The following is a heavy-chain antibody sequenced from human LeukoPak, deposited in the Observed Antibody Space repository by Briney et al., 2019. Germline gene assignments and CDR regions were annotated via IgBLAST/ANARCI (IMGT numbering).Heavy chain of an antibody. D-gene: IGHD3-10*01. CDR3: ARDLWFGELLGGEDY. CDR1: GGSISSSNYY. J-gene: IGHJ4*02. CDR2: MFYSGST. Sequence: SETLSLTCTVSGGSISSSNYYWGWIRQPPGKGLEWIGSMFYSGSTYYNPSLKSRVTISVDTSKNQFSLKLSSVTAADTAVYYCARDLWFGELLGGEDYWGQGTLVTVSS. V-gene: IGHV4-39*07.